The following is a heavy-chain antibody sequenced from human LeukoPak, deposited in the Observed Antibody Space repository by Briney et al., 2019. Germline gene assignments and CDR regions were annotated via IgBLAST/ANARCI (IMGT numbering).Heavy chain of an antibody. D-gene: IGHD3-22*01. Sequence: PGGSLRLSCAASGFTVSSNYMSWVRQAPGKGLEWVSVIYSGGSTYYADSVKGRFTISRDNSKNTLYLQMNSLRAEDTAVYYCARASYYDSSGYYPGLYYFDYWGQGTLVTVSS. V-gene: IGHV3-66*02. J-gene: IGHJ4*02. CDR3: ARASYYDSSGYYPGLYYFDY. CDR2: IYSGGST. CDR1: GFTVSSNY.